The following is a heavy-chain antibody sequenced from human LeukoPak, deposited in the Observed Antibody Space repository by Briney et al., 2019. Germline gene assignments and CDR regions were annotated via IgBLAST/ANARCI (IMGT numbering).Heavy chain of an antibody. CDR3: ARDHTIFGVVTYYFDY. D-gene: IGHD3-3*01. CDR2: ISGSGGRT. J-gene: IGHJ4*02. Sequence: GGSLKLSCAASEFTFSTYAMSWVRQAPGKGLQWVSVISGSGGRTFYADSVKGRFTISRDNSKNTVYLQMSSLRAEDTAVYYCARDHTIFGVVTYYFDYWGQGTLVTVSS. V-gene: IGHV3-23*01. CDR1: EFTFSTYA.